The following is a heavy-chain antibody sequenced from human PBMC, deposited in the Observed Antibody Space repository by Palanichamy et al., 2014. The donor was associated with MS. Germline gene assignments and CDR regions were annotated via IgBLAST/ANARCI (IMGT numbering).Heavy chain of an antibody. CDR2: IYYTGST. V-gene: IGHV4-61*01. D-gene: IGHD1-26*01. J-gene: IGHJ5*02. Sequence: QVQLQESGPGLVKPSETLSLTCTVSGGSVSSGSYYWSWIRQPPGKGLEWIGYIYYTGSTKYNPSLKSRVTISVDTSKNQFSLKLSSVTAADTAVYFCARTPQTLGAKLGWFDPWGQGTLVTVSS. CDR1: GGSVSSGSYY. CDR3: ARTPQTLGAKLGWFDP.